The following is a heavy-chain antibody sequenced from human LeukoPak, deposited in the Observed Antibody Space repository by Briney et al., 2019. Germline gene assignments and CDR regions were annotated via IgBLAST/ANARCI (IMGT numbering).Heavy chain of an antibody. J-gene: IGHJ3*02. D-gene: IGHD6-13*01. CDR2: IDPSDSYT. CDR1: GYSFTSYW. CDR3: ARREIAAAGTGDAFDI. V-gene: IGHV5-10-1*01. Sequence: GESLQISCQGSGYSFTSYWISWVRQMPGKGLEWMGRIDPSDSYTNYSPSFQGHVTISADKSISTAYLQWSSLKASDTAMYYCARREIAAAGTGDAFDIWGQGTMVTVSS.